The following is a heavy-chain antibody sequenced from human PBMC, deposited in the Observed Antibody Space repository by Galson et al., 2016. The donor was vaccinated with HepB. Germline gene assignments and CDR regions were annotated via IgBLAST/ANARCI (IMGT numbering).Heavy chain of an antibody. J-gene: IGHJ4*02. CDR2: IYYTGST. Sequence: ETLSLTCTVSGGSVSSGTYYWSWIRQSPGKGLEWIAIIYYTGSTYYNPSLRSRVTISEDTSKNQFSLKLTSVNAADTAVYYCARVIGDTRGYIIDYWGQGTLVTVSS. CDR1: GGSVSSGTYY. CDR3: ARVIGDTRGYIIDY. D-gene: IGHD3-22*01. V-gene: IGHV4-39*07.